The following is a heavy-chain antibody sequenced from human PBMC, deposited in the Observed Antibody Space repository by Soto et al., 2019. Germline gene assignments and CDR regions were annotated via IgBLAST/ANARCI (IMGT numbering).Heavy chain of an antibody. CDR3: ARASGYYYYHY. V-gene: IGHV4-30-4*01. CDR1: GGSISSGDYY. D-gene: IGHD3-22*01. J-gene: IGHJ4*02. Sequence: SETLSLTCTVSGGSISSGDYYWSWIRQPPGKGLEWIGYIYYSGSTYYNPSLKSRVTISVDTSKNQFSLKLSSVTAADTAVYYCARASGYYYYHYWGQGTLVTVSS. CDR2: IYYSGST.